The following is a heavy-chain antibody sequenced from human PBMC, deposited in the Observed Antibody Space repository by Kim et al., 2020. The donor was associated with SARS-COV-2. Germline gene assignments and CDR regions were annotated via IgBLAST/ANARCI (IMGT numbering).Heavy chain of an antibody. J-gene: IGHJ4*02. Sequence: LKSRVTISVDTSKNQFSLKLSSVTAADTAVYYCARVWGPSIAARLDYFDYWGQGTLVTVSS. D-gene: IGHD6-6*01. V-gene: IGHV4-34*01. CDR3: ARVWGPSIAARLDYFDY.